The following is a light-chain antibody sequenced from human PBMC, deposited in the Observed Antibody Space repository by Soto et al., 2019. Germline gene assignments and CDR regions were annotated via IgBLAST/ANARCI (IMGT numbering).Light chain of an antibody. CDR3: QKYNSAPWG. V-gene: IGKV1-27*01. CDR2: AAS. Sequence: DITMTQSPSTLSGSVGDRVTITCRASQTISSWLAWYQQKPGKVPKLLIYAASTLQSGVPSRFSGSGSGTDFTLTISSLQPEDVATYHSQKYNSAPWGFGQGTKVDIK. J-gene: IGKJ1*01. CDR1: QTISSW.